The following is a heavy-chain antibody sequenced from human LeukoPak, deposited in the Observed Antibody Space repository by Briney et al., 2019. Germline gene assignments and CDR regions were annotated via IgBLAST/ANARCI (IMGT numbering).Heavy chain of an antibody. Sequence: SETLSLTCAVSGYSISSGYYWGWIRQPPGKGLEWIGSIYHSGSTYYNPSLKSRVTISVDTSKNQFSLKLSSVTAADTAVYYCARRPVIYCSSTSCYAGAFDIWGQGTMVTVSS. J-gene: IGHJ3*02. CDR2: IYHSGST. CDR3: ARRPVIYCSSTSCYAGAFDI. V-gene: IGHV4-38-2*01. D-gene: IGHD2-2*01. CDR1: GYSISSGYY.